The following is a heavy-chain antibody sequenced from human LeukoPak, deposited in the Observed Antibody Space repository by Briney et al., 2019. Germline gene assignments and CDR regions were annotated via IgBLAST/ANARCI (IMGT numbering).Heavy chain of an antibody. V-gene: IGHV4-38-2*02. CDR1: DYSINSAYY. CDR3: ARAMRTATNHYGDYVYGMDV. CDR2: IYHSGNT. Sequence: SETLSLTCTVSDYSINSAYYWGWIRQPPGKGLEWIGSIYHSGNTYYNPSLESRVTISVDTSKNQFSLRLSSVTAADTAVYFCARAMRTATNHYGDYVYGMDVWGQGTTVTVSS. J-gene: IGHJ6*02. D-gene: IGHD4-17*01.